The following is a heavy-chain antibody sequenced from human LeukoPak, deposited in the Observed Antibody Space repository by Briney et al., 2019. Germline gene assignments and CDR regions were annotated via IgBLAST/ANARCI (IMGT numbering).Heavy chain of an antibody. CDR2: IYTSGST. D-gene: IGHD3-22*01. Sequence: PSETLSLTCTVSGGSISSNSYYWSWIRQPAGKGLEWIGRIYTSGSTNYNPSLKSRVTMSVDTSKNQFSLKLSSVTAADTAVYCCARDTYYYDSSGSHWFDPWGQGSLVTVSS. CDR3: ARDTYYYDSSGSHWFDP. V-gene: IGHV4-61*02. J-gene: IGHJ5*02. CDR1: GGSISSNSYY.